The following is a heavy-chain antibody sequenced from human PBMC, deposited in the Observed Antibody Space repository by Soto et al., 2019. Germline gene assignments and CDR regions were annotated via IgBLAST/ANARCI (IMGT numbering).Heavy chain of an antibody. D-gene: IGHD3-22*01. CDR2: ITSSSSYI. V-gene: IGHV3-21*01. Sequence: GGSLRLSCVASGFTFSLYIMIWVRQAPGTGLEWVSSITSSSSYIYYTDSVKGRFIISRDNAKNSLYLQMDSLRAEDTGVYYCVRARSTDSRPDYWGQGTLVTVSS. CDR3: VRARSTDSRPDY. J-gene: IGHJ4*02. CDR1: GFTFSLYI.